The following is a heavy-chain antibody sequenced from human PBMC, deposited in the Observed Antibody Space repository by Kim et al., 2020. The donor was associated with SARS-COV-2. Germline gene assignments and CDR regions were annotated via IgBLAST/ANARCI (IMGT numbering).Heavy chain of an antibody. Sequence: GGSLRLSCAASGFTFSSYGMHWVRQAPGKGLEWVAVISYDGSNKYYADSVKGRFTISRDNSKNTLYLQMNSLRAEDTAVYYCAKDRLCSSTSCYGYYFD. CDR3: AKDRLCSSTSCYGYYFD. CDR1: GFTFSSYG. V-gene: IGHV3-30*18. D-gene: IGHD2-2*01. J-gene: IGHJ4*01. CDR2: ISYDGSNK.